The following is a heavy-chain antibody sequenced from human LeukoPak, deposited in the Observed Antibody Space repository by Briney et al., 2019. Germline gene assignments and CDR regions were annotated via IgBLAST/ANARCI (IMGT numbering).Heavy chain of an antibody. CDR3: ARDVSWYYDSSGYLFDY. J-gene: IGHJ4*02. D-gene: IGHD3-22*01. V-gene: IGHV4-4*07. Sequence: PSETLSLTCAVYGGSFSGYYWSWIRQPAGKGLEWIGRIYTSGSTNYNPSLKSRVTMSVDTSKNQFSLKLSSVTAADTAVYYCARDVSWYYDSSGYLFDYWGQGTLVTVSS. CDR1: GGSFSGYY. CDR2: IYTSGST.